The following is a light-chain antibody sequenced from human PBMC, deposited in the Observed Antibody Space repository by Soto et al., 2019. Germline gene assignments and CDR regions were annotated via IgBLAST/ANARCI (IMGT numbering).Light chain of an antibody. CDR2: EVS. V-gene: IGLV2-14*01. CDR1: SSDVGAYKF. CDR3: QAYDYSLTAFV. Sequence: QSALTQPASVSGSPGQSITIFCSGTSSDVGAYKFVSWYRHHPGKAPQVMIYEVSNRPSGVSNRFSGSKSGNTASLTISGLQPEDEGDYYCQAYDYSLTAFVFGGGTKLTVL. J-gene: IGLJ3*02.